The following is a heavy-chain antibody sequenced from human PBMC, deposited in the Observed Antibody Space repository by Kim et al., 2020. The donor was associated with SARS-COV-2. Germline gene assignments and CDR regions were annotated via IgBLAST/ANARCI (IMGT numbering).Heavy chain of an antibody. CDR1: GYTFTSYA. Sequence: ASVKVSCKASGYTFTSYAMNWVRQAPGQGLEWMGWINTNTGNPTYAQGFTGRFVFSLDTSVSTAYLQISSLKAEDTAVYYCARAVIGYCSSTSCYSWFDPWGQGTLVTVSS. CDR3: ARAVIGYCSSTSCYSWFDP. V-gene: IGHV7-4-1*02. D-gene: IGHD2-2*02. CDR2: INTNTGNP. J-gene: IGHJ5*02.